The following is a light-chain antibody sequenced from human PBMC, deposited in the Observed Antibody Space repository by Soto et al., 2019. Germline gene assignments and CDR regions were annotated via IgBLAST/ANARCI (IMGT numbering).Light chain of an antibody. V-gene: IGLV2-14*01. CDR2: EVS. CDR1: SSDVGSYDH. CDR3: SSYTTSYFYV. Sequence: QSALTQPASVSGSPGQSITISCSGTSSDVGSYDHVAWYQQFPGKTPKLTIYEVSNRPSGVSSRFSGSKSGNTASLTISGLQAEDEADYYCSSYTTSYFYVFGPGTKLTVL. J-gene: IGLJ1*01.